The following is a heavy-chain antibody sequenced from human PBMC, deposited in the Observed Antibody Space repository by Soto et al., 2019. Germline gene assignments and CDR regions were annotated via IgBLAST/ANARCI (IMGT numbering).Heavy chain of an antibody. J-gene: IGHJ6*02. Sequence: GASVKVSCKASGFTFTSSAVQWVRQARGQRLEWIGWIVVGSGNTNYAQKFQERVTITRDMSTSTAYMELSSLRSEDTAVYYCAAVGDHFIRLLRYAGMDVWGQGTTVTVSS. CDR3: AAVGDHFIRLLRYAGMDV. V-gene: IGHV1-58*01. D-gene: IGHD4-17*01. CDR1: GFTFTSSA. CDR2: IVVGSGNT.